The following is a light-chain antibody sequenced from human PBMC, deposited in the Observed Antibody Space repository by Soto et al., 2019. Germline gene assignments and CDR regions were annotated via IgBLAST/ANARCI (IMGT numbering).Light chain of an antibody. J-gene: IGLJ3*02. CDR3: ATWDDSLNGPV. CDR1: SSNLGDNT. Sequence: QSVLTQPPSASGTPGQRVTISCSGSSSNLGDNTVNWYQQLPGTAPKLLIYRNNRRPSEVPDRFSGSKSGTSASLAISGLQSDDEDDYYCATWDDSLNGPVFGGGTKLTVL. CDR2: RNN. V-gene: IGLV1-44*01.